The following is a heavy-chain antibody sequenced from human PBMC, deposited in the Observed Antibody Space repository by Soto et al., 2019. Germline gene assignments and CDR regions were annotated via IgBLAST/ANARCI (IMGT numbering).Heavy chain of an antibody. V-gene: IGHV1-46*01. CDR1: GYTFTSYY. CDR2: INPSGGST. D-gene: IGHD1-1*01. J-gene: IGHJ4*02. Sequence: GPSVKVSCKASGYTFTSYYMHWVRQAPGQGLEWMGIINPSGGSTSYAQKFQGRVTMTRDTSTSTVYMELSSLRSEDTAVYYCARTEGTTYYFDYWGQGTLVTVSS. CDR3: ARTEGTTYYFDY.